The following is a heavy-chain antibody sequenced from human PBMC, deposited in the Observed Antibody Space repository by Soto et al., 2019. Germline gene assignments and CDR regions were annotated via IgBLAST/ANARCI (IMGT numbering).Heavy chain of an antibody. CDR2: IYHSGST. J-gene: IGHJ4*02. CDR3: ARVDSSGSYFDY. D-gene: IGHD3-22*01. CDR1: GGSISSSNW. V-gene: IGHV4-4*02. Sequence: SETLSLTCAVSGGSISSSNWWSWARQSPGKGLEWIGDIYHSGSTNYNPSLKSRVTMSVDTSKNQFSLKLSSVTAADTAVYYCARVDSSGSYFDYWGQGTLVTVSS.